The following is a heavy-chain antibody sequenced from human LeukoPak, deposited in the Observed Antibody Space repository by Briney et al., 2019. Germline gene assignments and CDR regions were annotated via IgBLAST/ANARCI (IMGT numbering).Heavy chain of an antibody. Sequence: TSETLSLTCTVSGYSISSGYYWGWIRQPPGKGLEWIGSIYHSGSTYYNPSLKSRVTISVDTSKNQFSLKLSSVTAADTAVYYCARNPEYSSSSDYFDYWGQGTLVTVSS. CDR2: IYHSGST. V-gene: IGHV4-38-2*02. CDR3: ARNPEYSSSSDYFDY. J-gene: IGHJ4*02. CDR1: GYSISSGYY. D-gene: IGHD6-6*01.